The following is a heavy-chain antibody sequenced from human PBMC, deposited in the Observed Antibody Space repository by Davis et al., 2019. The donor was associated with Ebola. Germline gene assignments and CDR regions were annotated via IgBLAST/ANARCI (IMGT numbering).Heavy chain of an antibody. CDR3: ARGLSEIVGATDY. J-gene: IGHJ4*02. Sequence: AASVKVSCKASGYTFTSYGISWVRQAPGQGLEWMGRIIPILGIANYAQKFQGRVTITADKSTSTAYMELSSLRSEDTAVYYCARGLSEIVGATDYWGQGTLVTVSS. CDR2: IIPILGIA. CDR1: GYTFTSYG. D-gene: IGHD1-26*01. V-gene: IGHV1-69*04.